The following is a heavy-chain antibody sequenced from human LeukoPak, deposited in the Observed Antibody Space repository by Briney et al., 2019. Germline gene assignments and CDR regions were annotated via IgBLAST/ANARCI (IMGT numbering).Heavy chain of an antibody. J-gene: IGHJ4*02. D-gene: IGHD3-22*01. CDR2: ISTSAGTI. CDR3: ARDAIGSSGFDFDY. V-gene: IGHV3-11*01. Sequence: GGSLRLSCAASGFTFSHYYVTWIRQAPGKGLEWISYISTSAGTIYYADSVKGRFTISRDNAKNSLYLQMNSLRAEDTAVYYCARDAIGSSGFDFDYWGQGTLVTVSS. CDR1: GFTFSHYY.